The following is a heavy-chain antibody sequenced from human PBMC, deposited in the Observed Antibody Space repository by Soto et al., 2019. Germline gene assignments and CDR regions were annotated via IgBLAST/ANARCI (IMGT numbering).Heavy chain of an antibody. D-gene: IGHD1-7*01. Sequence: VGSLRLSCAASGFIVSDNYINWVRQAPGKGLEWVSVTYTGGYTYYADSVKGRFTISRDNSKNTLYLQMNSLRAEDTAVYYCAREVSGTSFDYWGQGTLVTVSS. V-gene: IGHV3-53*01. CDR3: AREVSGTSFDY. CDR2: TYTGGYT. CDR1: GFIVSDNY. J-gene: IGHJ4*02.